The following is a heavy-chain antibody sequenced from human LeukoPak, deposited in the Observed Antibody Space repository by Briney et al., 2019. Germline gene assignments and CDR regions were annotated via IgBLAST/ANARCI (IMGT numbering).Heavy chain of an antibody. Sequence: PSETLSLTCTVSGGSISSYYWSWIRQPPGKGLEWIAYISDIGSINYNPSLKSRVTISLDTPKNQFSLQLTSVTAADAAVYYCARSSDSSGYYGGGIIDYWGQGTLVTVSS. CDR3: ARSSDSSGYYGGGIIDY. J-gene: IGHJ4*02. CDR1: GGSISSYY. CDR2: ISDIGSI. D-gene: IGHD6-19*01. V-gene: IGHV4-59*12.